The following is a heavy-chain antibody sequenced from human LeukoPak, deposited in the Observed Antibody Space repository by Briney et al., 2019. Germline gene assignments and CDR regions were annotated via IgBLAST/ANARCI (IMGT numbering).Heavy chain of an antibody. J-gene: IGHJ6*03. CDR2: IYYSGST. CDR3: ARLRKYYYYYYMDV. Sequence: SETLSLTCTVSGGSISSYYWSWIRQPPGKGLEWIGYIYYSGSTNYNPSLKSRVTISVDTSKNQFSLKLSSVTAADTAVYYCARLRKYYYYYYMDVWGKGTTVTISS. CDR1: GGSISSYY. V-gene: IGHV4-59*01. D-gene: IGHD1-14*01.